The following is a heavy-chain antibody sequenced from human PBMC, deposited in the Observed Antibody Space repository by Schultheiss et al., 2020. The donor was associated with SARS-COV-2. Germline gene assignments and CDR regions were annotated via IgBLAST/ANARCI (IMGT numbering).Heavy chain of an antibody. Sequence: GESLKISCAASGFTFSSYWMHWVRQAPGKGLEWVAVISYDGSNKYYADSVKGRFTISRDNSKNTLYLQMNNLRVEDTAVYYCARGGPRAVAPMDVWGQGTTVTVSS. CDR3: ARGGPRAVAPMDV. V-gene: IGHV3-30*03. D-gene: IGHD6-19*01. CDR1: GFTFSSYW. CDR2: ISYDGSNK. J-gene: IGHJ6*02.